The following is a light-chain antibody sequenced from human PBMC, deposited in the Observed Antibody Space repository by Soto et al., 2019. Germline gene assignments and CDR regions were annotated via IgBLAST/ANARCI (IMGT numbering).Light chain of an antibody. CDR1: QSVSTN. V-gene: IGKV3-15*01. CDR2: GAS. J-gene: IGKJ1*01. Sequence: EIVMTQSPGTLSLSPGERATLSCRASQSVSTNLAWYQQIPGQAPRLLIYGASTRATGIPARFSGSGSGTEFTLAISSLQSEDFVVYYCQQYNDWTHTFGLGTKVEIK. CDR3: QQYNDWTHT.